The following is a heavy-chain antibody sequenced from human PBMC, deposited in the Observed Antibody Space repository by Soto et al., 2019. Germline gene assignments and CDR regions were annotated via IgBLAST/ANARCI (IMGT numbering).Heavy chain of an antibody. V-gene: IGHV2-5*02. CDR3: AHRADVGFAGLLSRPFDY. Sequence: QITLKESGPALVKPTQTLTLTCTFSGFSLNTPEVGVGWIRQTPGKALEGLALIYCDDDKYYNPSLKSRLTITKDTSKTRVVLTMTNMVPVDTATYCGAHRADVGFAGLLSRPFDYWGQGALVTVSS. CDR2: IYCDDDK. CDR1: GFSLNTPEVG. J-gene: IGHJ4*02. D-gene: IGHD3-16*01.